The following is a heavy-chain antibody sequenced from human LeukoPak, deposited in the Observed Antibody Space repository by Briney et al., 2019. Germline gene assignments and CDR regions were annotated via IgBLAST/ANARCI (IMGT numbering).Heavy chain of an antibody. CDR3: ARYSRGVGAASDY. V-gene: IGHV4-34*01. CDR1: GGSFSAYY. CDR2: INHSGST. Sequence: SETLSLTCAVYGGSFSAYYWSWIRQPPGKGLEWIGEINHSGSTNYNPSLKSRVTISVDTSKNQFSLKLSSVIAADTAVYYCARYSRGVGAASDYWGRGTLVTVSS. J-gene: IGHJ4*02. D-gene: IGHD2-15*01.